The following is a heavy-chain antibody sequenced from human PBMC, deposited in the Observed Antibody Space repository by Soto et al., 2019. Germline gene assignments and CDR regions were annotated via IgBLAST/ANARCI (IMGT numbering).Heavy chain of an antibody. CDR3: AGGVDTAKAGY. J-gene: IGHJ4*02. Sequence: VQLVESGGGLIQPGGSLRLSCAASGFTVSSNYMTWVRQAPGRGPEWVSTIYHGGNTYYADSVKGRFTISRDNSKNMLYLQMNSLRAEDTAVYYCAGGVDTAKAGYWGQGTLVTVSS. D-gene: IGHD5-18*01. CDR1: GFTVSSNY. V-gene: IGHV3-53*01. CDR2: IYHGGNT.